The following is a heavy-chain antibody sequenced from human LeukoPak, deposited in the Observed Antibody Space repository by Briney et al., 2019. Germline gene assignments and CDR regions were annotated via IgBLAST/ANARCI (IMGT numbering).Heavy chain of an antibody. Sequence: GGSLRLSCAASGFTFSKMNWVRQAPGKGLEWVSYISSSGSTIYYADSVKGRFTISRDNAKNSLYLQMNSLRAEDTAVYYCARAPTMVRGAKPYYFDYWGQGTLVTVSS. CDR3: ARAPTMVRGAKPYYFDY. J-gene: IGHJ4*02. CDR2: ISSSGSTI. CDR1: GFTFSK. V-gene: IGHV3-48*03. D-gene: IGHD3-10*01.